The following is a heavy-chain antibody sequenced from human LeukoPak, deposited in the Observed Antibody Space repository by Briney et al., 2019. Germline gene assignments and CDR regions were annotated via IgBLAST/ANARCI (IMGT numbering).Heavy chain of an antibody. V-gene: IGHV4-59*01. CDR3: AREVGDYVGVFDY. D-gene: IGHD4-17*01. CDR2: VFHSGST. J-gene: IGHJ4*02. Sequence: SETLSLTCTVSGGSISSYYWSWIRQPPGKGLEWIGYVFHSGSTNYNPSLKSRVTISVDMSKNQFSLKLTSVTAADTAVYYCAREVGDYVGVFDYWGQGTLVTVSS. CDR1: GGSISSYY.